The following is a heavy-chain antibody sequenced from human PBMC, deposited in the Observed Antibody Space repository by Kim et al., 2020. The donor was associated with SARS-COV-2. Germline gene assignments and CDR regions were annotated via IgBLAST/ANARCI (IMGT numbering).Heavy chain of an antibody. CDR3: ARVGWFAELPRYYGMDV. D-gene: IGHD3-10*01. Sequence: VKGRFTSSRDNAKTSLYRQMNSLRAEDTAVYYCARVGWFAELPRYYGMDVWGQGTTVTVSS. J-gene: IGHJ6*02. V-gene: IGHV3-7*04.